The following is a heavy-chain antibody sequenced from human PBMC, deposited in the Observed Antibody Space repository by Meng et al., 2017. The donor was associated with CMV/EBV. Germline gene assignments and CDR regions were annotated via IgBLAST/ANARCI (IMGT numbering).Heavy chain of an antibody. CDR3: ARDLHDCSSTSCYRYYYYYYGMDV. J-gene: IGHJ6*02. CDR1: GYTFTGYY. V-gene: IGHV1-2*02. CDR2: INPNSGGT. D-gene: IGHD2-2*01. Sequence: KVSCKASGYTFTGYYMHWVRQAPGQGLEWMGWINPNSGGTNYAQKFQGRVTMTRDTSISTAYMELSRLRSDDTAVYYCARDLHDCSSTSCYRYYYYYYGMDVWGQGTTVTVSS.